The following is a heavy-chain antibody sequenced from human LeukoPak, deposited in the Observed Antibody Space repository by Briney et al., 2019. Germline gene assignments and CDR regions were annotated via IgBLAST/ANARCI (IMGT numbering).Heavy chain of an antibody. CDR3: ARDRVGSGWYLDY. V-gene: IGHV3-53*01. Sequence: GGSLRLSCAASGFTVSSNYMSWVRQAPGKGLEGVSIIYSGGSTYYADSVKGRFTISRDNSKNTLYLQMNSLRAEDTAVYYCARDRVGSGWYLDYWGQGTLVTVSS. D-gene: IGHD6-19*01. CDR1: GFTVSSNY. J-gene: IGHJ4*02. CDR2: IYSGGST.